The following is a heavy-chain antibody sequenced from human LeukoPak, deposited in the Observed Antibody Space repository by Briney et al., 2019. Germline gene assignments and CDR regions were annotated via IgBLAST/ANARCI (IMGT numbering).Heavy chain of an antibody. CDR2: LYGGGTT. Sequence: PSETLSLTCAVYGGSFSGYYWSWIRQPPGKGLEWVSVLYGGGTTYYADSVKGRFTISRDDSKNTLFLQMNSLRAEDTAVYYCARGRVGAPDVFDIWGQGTMVTVSS. V-gene: IGHV3-53*01. CDR1: GGSFSGYY. J-gene: IGHJ3*02. CDR3: ARGRVGAPDVFDI. D-gene: IGHD1-26*01.